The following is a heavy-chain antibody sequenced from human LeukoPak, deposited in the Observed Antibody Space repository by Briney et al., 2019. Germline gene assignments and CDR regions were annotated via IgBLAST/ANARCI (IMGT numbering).Heavy chain of an antibody. D-gene: IGHD3-16*01. J-gene: IGHJ5*02. V-gene: IGHV1-2*02. CDR1: GYTFTGYY. Sequence: AASVKVSCKASGYTFTGYYMLWVRQAPGQGLEWMGWINPNSGGTNYAQKFQGRVTMTRDTSISTAYMELSRLRSDDTAVYYCARVRLRGPGSNWFDPWGQGTLVTVSS. CDR3: ARVRLRGPGSNWFDP. CDR2: INPNSGGT.